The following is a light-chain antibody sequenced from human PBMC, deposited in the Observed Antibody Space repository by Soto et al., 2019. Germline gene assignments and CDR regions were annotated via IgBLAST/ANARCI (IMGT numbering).Light chain of an antibody. J-gene: IGLJ1*01. V-gene: IGLV2-14*03. CDR2: DVT. CDR1: SSDVGGYNY. CDR3: SSYTSRRTLGV. Sequence: QSALTQPASVSGSRGQSITISCTGTSSDVGGYNYVSWYQQHQGKAPKLMIYDVTNRPSGISNRFSGSKSGNTASLTISGLQAEDEADYYCSSYTSRRTLGVFGTGTKLTVL.